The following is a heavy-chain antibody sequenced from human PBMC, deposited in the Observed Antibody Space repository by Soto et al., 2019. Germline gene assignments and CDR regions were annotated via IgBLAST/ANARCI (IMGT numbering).Heavy chain of an antibody. CDR1: GGSVISGNHF. V-gene: IGHV4-61*01. Sequence: SETLSRTCSVSGGSVISGNHFCNWIRQPPGRRLEWLGYMYYTGVTNYNPSLKSRVSMSVDTSKNQFSLTLTSLTAADTAVYYCARGGEPLGYYGLDVWGQGITVTVSS. D-gene: IGHD3-10*01. J-gene: IGHJ6*02. CDR2: MYYTGVT. CDR3: ARGGEPLGYYGLDV.